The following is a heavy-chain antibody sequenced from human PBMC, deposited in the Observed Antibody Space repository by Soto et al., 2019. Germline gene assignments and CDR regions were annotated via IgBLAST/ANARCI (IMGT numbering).Heavy chain of an antibody. J-gene: IGHJ6*02. CDR1: GYTFTSYD. Sequence: ASVKVSGNASGYTFTSYDINWVRQATGQGLEWVGLMNPNSGNTGYAQKFQGRVTMTRNTSISTAYMELSSLRSEDTAVYYCARAVADTYYYYGMDVWGQGTTVTVSS. V-gene: IGHV1-8*01. D-gene: IGHD6-19*01. CDR3: ARAVADTYYYYGMDV. CDR2: MNPNSGNT.